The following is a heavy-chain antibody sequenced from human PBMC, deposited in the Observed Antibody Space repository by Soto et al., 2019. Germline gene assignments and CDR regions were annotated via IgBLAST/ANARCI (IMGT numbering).Heavy chain of an antibody. D-gene: IGHD5-12*01. CDR3: ARRTVDGYNELFDY. CDR2: IYYSGST. Sequence: SETLSLTCAVSGDSISRGYYWAWIRQPPGKGLEWIGYIYYSGSTNYNPSLKSRVTISVDTSKNQFSLKLSSVTAADTAVYYCARRTVDGYNELFDYWGQGTLVTVSS. V-gene: IGHV4-61*01. CDR1: GDSISRGYY. J-gene: IGHJ4*02.